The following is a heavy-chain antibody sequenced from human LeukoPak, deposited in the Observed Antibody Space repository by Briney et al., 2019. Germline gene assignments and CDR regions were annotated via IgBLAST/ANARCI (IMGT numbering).Heavy chain of an antibody. CDR1: GFTLSSYG. J-gene: IGHJ3*02. CDR3: AKGSRSCWHHDAFDI. D-gene: IGHD6-19*01. CDR2: ISYDGSTQ. V-gene: IGHV3-30*18. Sequence: GALRLSCEASGFTLSSYGMHWVRQAPGKGLEWVAVISYDGSTQYYADSVKGLFAISRDNSENAQYLQINSLKAEDTAVYYCAKGSRSCWHHDAFDIWGQGTMVTVSS.